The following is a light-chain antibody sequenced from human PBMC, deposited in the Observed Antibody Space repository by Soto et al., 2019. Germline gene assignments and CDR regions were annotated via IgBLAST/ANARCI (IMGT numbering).Light chain of an antibody. CDR2: KAS. J-gene: IGKJ1*01. CDR1: QSISSW. V-gene: IGKV1-5*03. CDR3: QQYGSSPST. Sequence: DIQMNQSPSTLSASVGDRVTITCRASQSISSWLAWYQQKPGKAPKLLIYKASSLESGVPDRFSGSGSGTDFTLTISGLEPEDFAVYYCQQYGSSPSTFGQGTKVDI.